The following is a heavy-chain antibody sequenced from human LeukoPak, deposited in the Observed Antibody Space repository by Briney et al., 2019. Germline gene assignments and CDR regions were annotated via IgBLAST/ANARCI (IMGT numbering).Heavy chain of an antibody. CDR1: GGSFETYY. D-gene: IGHD3-10*01. CDR2: MHPSGTT. J-gene: IGHJ4*02. V-gene: IGHV4-34*01. Sequence: SETLSLTCTIYGGSFETYYWHWVRQPPGKGLEWIGEMHPSGTTNYYPSLKSRVTISIDASKNQFSLKLTSVTAADTAVYYCARGPTYYYGPGRYYFDYWGQGTLVTVSS. CDR3: ARGPTYYYGPGRYYFDY.